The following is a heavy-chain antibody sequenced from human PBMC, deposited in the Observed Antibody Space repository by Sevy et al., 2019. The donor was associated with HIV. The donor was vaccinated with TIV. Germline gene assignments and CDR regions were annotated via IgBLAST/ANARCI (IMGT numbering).Heavy chain of an antibody. CDR1: GYTFTSRD. D-gene: IGHD4-17*01. Sequence: ASVKVSCKASGYTFTSRDINWVRQATGQGLEWMGWMNPNSGNTGYAQKFQNRVTITRNTSIRTAYRELSSLSPEDTDVYYCASDSDYGGNGAYDIWGQGTMVTVSS. CDR3: ASDSDYGGNGAYDI. V-gene: IGHV1-8*03. J-gene: IGHJ3*02. CDR2: MNPNSGNT.